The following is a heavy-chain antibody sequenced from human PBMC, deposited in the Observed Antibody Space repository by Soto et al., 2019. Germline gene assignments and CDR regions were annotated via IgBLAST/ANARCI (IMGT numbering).Heavy chain of an antibody. CDR1: GYTFTGYY. CDR3: ARDIGCSSTSCYGARSSYSGYDY. D-gene: IGHD2-2*01. V-gene: IGHV1-2*04. Sequence: SVKVSCKASGYTFTGYYMHWVRQAPGQGLEWMGWINPNSGGTNYAQKFQGWVTMTRDTSISTAYMELSRLRSDDTAVYYCARDIGCSSTSCYGARSSYSGYDYWGQGTLVTVSS. J-gene: IGHJ4*02. CDR2: INPNSGGT.